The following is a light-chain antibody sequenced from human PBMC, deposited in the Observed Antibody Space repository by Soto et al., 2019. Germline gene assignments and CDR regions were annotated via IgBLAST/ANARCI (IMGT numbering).Light chain of an antibody. J-gene: IGLJ1*01. CDR1: SSDVGSYNL. Sequence: QSVLTQPASVSGSPGQSITISCTGTSSDVGSYNLVSWYQLHPGKAPKLMIHEGSKRPSGVSNRFSGSKSGNTASLTISGLQAEDEADYSCCSYAGSSTYVFGTGTKVTVL. CDR3: CSYAGSSTYV. CDR2: EGS. V-gene: IGLV2-23*01.